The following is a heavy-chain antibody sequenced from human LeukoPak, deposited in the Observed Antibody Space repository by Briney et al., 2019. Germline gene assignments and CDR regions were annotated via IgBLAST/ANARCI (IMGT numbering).Heavy chain of an antibody. CDR1: GFTFSNYA. D-gene: IGHD2-15*01. Sequence: GGSLRLSCAASGFTFSNYALTWVRQAPGKGLEWVSTISGSGGSTYYADSVKGRFTISRDNSKNTLYLQMNSLRAEDTALYYCAKSTVVAATRCFVDYWGQGTLVTVSS. CDR2: ISGSGGST. V-gene: IGHV3-23*01. CDR3: AKSTVVAATRCFVDY. J-gene: IGHJ4*02.